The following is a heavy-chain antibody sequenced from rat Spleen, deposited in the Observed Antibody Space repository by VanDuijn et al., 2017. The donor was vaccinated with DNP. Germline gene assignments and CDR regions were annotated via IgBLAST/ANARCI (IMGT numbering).Heavy chain of an antibody. CDR3: TRVVDLHDGGDGDALDA. D-gene: IGHD1-12*02. J-gene: IGHJ4*01. CDR2: ISFDGGST. CDR1: GFTFSDYN. Sequence: EVQLVESGGGLIQPGRSLKLSCAASGFTFSDYNMAWVRQAPKKGLEWVTTISFDGGSTYYPDSVKGRFTVSRDNAENTLYLQMNSLRSEDTATYYCTRVVDLHDGGDGDALDAWGQGTSVTVSS. V-gene: IGHV5-7*01.